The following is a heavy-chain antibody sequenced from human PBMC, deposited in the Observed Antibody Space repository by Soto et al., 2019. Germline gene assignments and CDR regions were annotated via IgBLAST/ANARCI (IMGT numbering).Heavy chain of an antibody. CDR3: AADAHRDDFWSSYPYYYYSMDV. D-gene: IGHD3-3*01. Sequence: GGSLRLSCAASGFTFSSYGMHWVRQAPGKGLEWVAVISYDGSNKYYADSVKGRFTISRDNSKNTLYLQMNSLRAEDTAVYYCAADAHRDDFWSSYPYYYYSMDVWGQGTTVTVSS. CDR1: GFTFSSYG. J-gene: IGHJ6*02. V-gene: IGHV3-30*03. CDR2: ISYDGSNK.